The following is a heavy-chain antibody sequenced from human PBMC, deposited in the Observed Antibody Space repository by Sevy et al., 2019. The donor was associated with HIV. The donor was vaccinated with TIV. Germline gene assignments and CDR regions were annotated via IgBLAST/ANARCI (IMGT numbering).Heavy chain of an antibody. J-gene: IGHJ4*02. V-gene: IGHV3-9*01. CDR2: ISWNSGSI. CDR1: GFTFDDYA. CDR3: AKVTYPNYYDSSGYYDY. Sequence: SLRLSCAASGFTFDDYAMHWVRQAPGKGLEWVSGISWNSGSIGYADSVKGRFTISRDNAKNSLYLQMNSLRAEDTALYYCAKVTYPNYYDSSGYYDYWGQRTLVTVSS. D-gene: IGHD3-22*01.